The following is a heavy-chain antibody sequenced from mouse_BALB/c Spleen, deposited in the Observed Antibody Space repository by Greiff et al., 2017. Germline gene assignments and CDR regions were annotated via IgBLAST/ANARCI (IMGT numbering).Heavy chain of an antibody. CDR1: GYNFTSYW. D-gene: IGHD1-1*02. J-gene: IGHJ4*01. V-gene: IGHV1-55*01. CDR3: TRGDGGY. Sequence: QVQLQQPGAELVKPGTSVKLSCKASGYNFTSYWINWVKLRPGQGLEWIGDIYPGSGSTNYNEKFKSKATLTVDTSSSTAYMHLSSLTSEDSAVYYCTRGDGGYWGQGTSVTVSS. CDR2: IYPGSGST.